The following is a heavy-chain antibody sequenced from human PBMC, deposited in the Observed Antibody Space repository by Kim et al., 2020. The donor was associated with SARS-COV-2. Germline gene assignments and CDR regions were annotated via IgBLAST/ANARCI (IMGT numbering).Heavy chain of an antibody. CDR3: ARDLGMCTFGGVIVIGRYYFDY. CDR1: GFTFSSYS. Sequence: GGSLRLSCAASGFTFSSYSMNWVRQAPGKGLEWVSPISSSSSYIYYADSVKGRFTISRDNAKNSLYLQMNSLRAEDTAVYYCARDLGMCTFGGVIVIGRYYFDYWGQGTLVTVSS. V-gene: IGHV3-21*01. CDR2: ISSSSSYI. D-gene: IGHD3-16*02. J-gene: IGHJ4*02.